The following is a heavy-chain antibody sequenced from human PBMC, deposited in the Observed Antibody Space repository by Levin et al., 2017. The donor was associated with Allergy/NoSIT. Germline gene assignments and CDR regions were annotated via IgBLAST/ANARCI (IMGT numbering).Heavy chain of an antibody. CDR3: ARVKGIDRGQWLVGWFDP. J-gene: IGHJ5*02. CDR2: IYYSGST. CDR1: GGSVSSGSYY. D-gene: IGHD6-19*01. Sequence: SETLSLTCTVSGGSVSSGSYYWSWIRQPPGKGLEWIGYIYYSGSTNYNPSLKSRVTISVDTSKNQFSLKLSSVTAADTAVYYCARVKGIDRGQWLVGWFDPWGQGTLVTVSS. V-gene: IGHV4-61*01.